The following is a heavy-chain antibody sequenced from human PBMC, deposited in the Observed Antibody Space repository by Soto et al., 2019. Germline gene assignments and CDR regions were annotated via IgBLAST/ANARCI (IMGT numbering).Heavy chain of an antibody. CDR3: ARDRYYYDSSGYYA. CDR2: ISYDGSNK. D-gene: IGHD3-22*01. J-gene: IGHJ5*02. Sequence: PGGSLRLSCAASGFTFSSYAMHWVRQAPGKGLEWVAVISYDGSNKYYADSVKGQFTISRDNSKNTLYLQMNSLRAEDTAVYYCARDRYYYDSSGYYAWGQGTLVPVSS. V-gene: IGHV3-30-3*01. CDR1: GFTFSSYA.